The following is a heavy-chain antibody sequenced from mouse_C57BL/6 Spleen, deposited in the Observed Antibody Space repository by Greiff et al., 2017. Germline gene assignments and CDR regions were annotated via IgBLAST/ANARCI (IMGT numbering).Heavy chain of an antibody. V-gene: IGHV1-82*01. J-gene: IGHJ4*01. Sequence: VQLQQSGPELVKPGASVKISCKASGYAFSSSWMNWVKQRPGKGLEWIGRIYPGDGDTNYNGKFKGKATLTADKSSSTAYMQLSSLTSEDSAVYYCARCGQGLAMDYWGQGTSVTVSA. CDR3: ARCGQGLAMDY. CDR2: IYPGDGDT. CDR1: GYAFSSSW. D-gene: IGHD1-1*02.